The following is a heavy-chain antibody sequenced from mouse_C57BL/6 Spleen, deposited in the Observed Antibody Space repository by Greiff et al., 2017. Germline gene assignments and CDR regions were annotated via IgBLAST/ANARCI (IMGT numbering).Heavy chain of an antibody. D-gene: IGHD1-1*01. J-gene: IGHJ1*03. CDR1: GYTFTSYD. CDR2: IYPRDGST. V-gene: IGHV1-85*01. Sequence: QVQLKESGPELVKPGASVKLSCKASGYTFTSYDINWVKQRPGQGLEWIGWIYPRDGSTKYNEKFKGKATLTVDTSSSTAYMELHSLTSEDSAVYFCARRPDYYGSSYEGWYFDVWGTGTTVTVSS. CDR3: ARRPDYYGSSYEGWYFDV.